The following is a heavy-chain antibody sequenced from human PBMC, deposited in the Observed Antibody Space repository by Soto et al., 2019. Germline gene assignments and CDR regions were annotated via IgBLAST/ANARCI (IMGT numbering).Heavy chain of an antibody. V-gene: IGHV4-61*01. J-gene: IGHJ5*02. CDR1: GDSINSGSVY. D-gene: IGHD2-21*01. Sequence: PSETLSLTCSVNGDSINSGSVYWRWIRQSPGKGLEYIVYITYSGRTFYNPPLKSRATIPKDTSKNHFSLKLSSLTAAPTAVYYCAHFSDLEWFDPWGQGTLV. CDR3: AHFSDLEWFDP. CDR2: ITYSGRT.